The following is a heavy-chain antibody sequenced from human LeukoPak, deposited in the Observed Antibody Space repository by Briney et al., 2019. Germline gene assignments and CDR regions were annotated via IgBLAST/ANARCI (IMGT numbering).Heavy chain of an antibody. V-gene: IGHV3-30*18. CDR3: AKDGGCSGGSCYTLLWAFDI. Sequence: GRSLRLSCAASGFTFSSYGMHWVRQAPGKGLEWVAVISYDGSNKYYADSVKGRFTISRDNSKNTLYLQMNSLRAEDTAVYYCAKDGGCSGGSCYTLLWAFDILGQGTMVTVSS. J-gene: IGHJ3*02. D-gene: IGHD2-15*01. CDR1: GFTFSSYG. CDR2: ISYDGSNK.